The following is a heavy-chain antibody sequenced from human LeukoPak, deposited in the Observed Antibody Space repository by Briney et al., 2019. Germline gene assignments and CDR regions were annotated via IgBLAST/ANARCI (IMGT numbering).Heavy chain of an antibody. J-gene: IGHJ4*02. V-gene: IGHV3-7*01. CDR2: TKPDGGAT. Sequence: PGGSLRLSCVASGFTISSYWMHWVRQAPGGGPEWVADTKPDGGATFYGDSVRGRFTISRDNAKNSLYLQMNSLRGEDTAVYYCARDLYSSSSLDCWGQGTLVTVSS. CDR3: ARDLYSSSSLDC. D-gene: IGHD6-13*01. CDR1: GFTISSYW.